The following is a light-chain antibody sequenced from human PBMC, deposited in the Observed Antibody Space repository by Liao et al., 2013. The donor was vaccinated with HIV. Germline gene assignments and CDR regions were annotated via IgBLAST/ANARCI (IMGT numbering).Light chain of an antibody. Sequence: SYELTQPPSVSVSPGQTASITCSGEKLGDKYVCWYQQKPGQSPMVVIYQDTKRPSGIPNRFSGSNSGNTATLTISGTQAMDEADYYCQAWDSSTAVVFGGGTKLTVL. CDR1: KLGDKY. V-gene: IGLV3-1*01. CDR2: QDT. J-gene: IGLJ2*01. CDR3: QAWDSSTAVV.